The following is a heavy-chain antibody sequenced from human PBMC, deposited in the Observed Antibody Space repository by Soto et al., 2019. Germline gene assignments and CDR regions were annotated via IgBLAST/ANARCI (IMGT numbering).Heavy chain of an antibody. Sequence: GGSLRLSCAASGFTFNNYGMHWVRQAPGKGLEWLAVIWNDGSNSSYANSVKGRFTISRDNSKNTLYLQMNSLRAEDTAVYYCAEYSSGWALGSWGQGTLVTVSS. D-gene: IGHD6-25*01. V-gene: IGHV3-33*06. CDR1: GFTFNNYG. CDR3: AEYSSGWALGS. CDR2: IWNDGSNS. J-gene: IGHJ5*02.